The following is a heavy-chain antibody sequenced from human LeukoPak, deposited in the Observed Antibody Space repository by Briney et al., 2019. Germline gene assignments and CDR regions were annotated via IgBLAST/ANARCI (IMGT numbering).Heavy chain of an antibody. D-gene: IGHD2-21*02. V-gene: IGHV4-4*07. J-gene: IGHJ4*02. CDR1: GGSISSYY. Sequence: SETLSLTCTVSGGSISSYYWSWIRQPAGKGLEWIGRILTGGNTNYNPSLKSRVTMSGDRSKNQFSLKLSSVTAADTAVYYCARVGDSATYFDYWGQGTLVTASS. CDR3: ARVGDSATYFDY. CDR2: ILTGGNT.